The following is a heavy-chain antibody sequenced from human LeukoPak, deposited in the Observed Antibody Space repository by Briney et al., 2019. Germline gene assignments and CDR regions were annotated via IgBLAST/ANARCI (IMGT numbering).Heavy chain of an antibody. D-gene: IGHD6-19*01. CDR3: AKGKDVAVAGTFDY. Sequence: GRSLRLSCAASGFTFDDYAMHWVRQAPGKGQEWVSGISWNSGDIGYADSVKGRFTISRDNAKNSLYLQMNSLRVEDMALYYCAKGKDVAVAGTFDYWGQGTLVTVSS. J-gene: IGHJ4*02. V-gene: IGHV3-9*03. CDR2: ISWNSGDI. CDR1: GFTFDDYA.